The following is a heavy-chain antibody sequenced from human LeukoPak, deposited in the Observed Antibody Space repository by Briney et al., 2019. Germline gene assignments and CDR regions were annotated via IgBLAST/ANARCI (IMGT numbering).Heavy chain of an antibody. J-gene: IGHJ6*02. Sequence: SETLSLTCTVSGGSISSYYWSWIRQPAGKGLEWIGRIYTSESTNYNPSLKSRVTMSVDTSKNQFSLKLSSVTAADTAVYYCARDKRLWFGEAHLTYYYYGMDVWGQGTTVTVSS. CDR3: ARDKRLWFGEAHLTYYYYGMDV. CDR2: IYTSEST. CDR1: GGSISSYY. V-gene: IGHV4-4*07. D-gene: IGHD3-10*01.